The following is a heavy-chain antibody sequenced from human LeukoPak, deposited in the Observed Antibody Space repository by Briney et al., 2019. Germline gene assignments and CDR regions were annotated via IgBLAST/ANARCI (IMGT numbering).Heavy chain of an antibody. CDR2: INPNSGGT. V-gene: IGHV1-2*06. CDR1: GYTFTGYY. D-gene: IGHD1-26*01. J-gene: IGHJ4*02. CDR3: ARDLRGSYSVDY. Sequence: GASVKVSCKASGYTFTGYYMHWVRQAPGQGLEWMGRINPNSGGTNYAQKFQGRVTMTRNTSISTAYMELSRLRSDDTAVYYCARDLRGSYSVDYWGQGTLVTVSS.